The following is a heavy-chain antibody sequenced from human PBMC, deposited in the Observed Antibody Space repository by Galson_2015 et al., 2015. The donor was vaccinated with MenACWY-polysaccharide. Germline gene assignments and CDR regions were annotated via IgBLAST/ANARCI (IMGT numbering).Heavy chain of an antibody. CDR2: INPNGGGT. V-gene: IGHV1-2*02. CDR1: GYTFTDFH. D-gene: IGHD6-19*01. Sequence: SVKVSCKASGYTFTDFHIHWVRQAPGQGLEWMGWINPNGGGTHYEQKYQARVTMTRDTSINTAYMELSRLSSDDTAVYYCTRGGGRYYVDYWGQGTLVTVSS. CDR3: TRGGGRYYVDY. J-gene: IGHJ4*02.